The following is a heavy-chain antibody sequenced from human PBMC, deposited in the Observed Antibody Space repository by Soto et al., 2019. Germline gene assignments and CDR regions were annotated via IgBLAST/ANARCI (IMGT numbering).Heavy chain of an antibody. J-gene: IGHJ4*02. CDR3: AKDTGYSSPLGY. Sequence: QVQLVESGGGVVQPGRSLRLSCAASGFTFSSYGMHWVRQAPGKGLEWVAVISYDGSNKYYADSVKGRFTISRDNSKNTLYLQMNSLRAEDTAVYYCAKDTGYSSPLGYWGQGTLVTVSS. CDR1: GFTFSSYG. V-gene: IGHV3-30*18. CDR2: ISYDGSNK. D-gene: IGHD6-13*01.